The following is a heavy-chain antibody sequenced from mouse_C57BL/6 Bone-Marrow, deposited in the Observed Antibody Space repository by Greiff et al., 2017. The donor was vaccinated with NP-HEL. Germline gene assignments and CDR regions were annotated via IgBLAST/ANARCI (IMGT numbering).Heavy chain of an antibody. J-gene: IGHJ2*01. CDR2: IYPGSGNT. CDR1: GYSFTSYY. CDR3: ARRVTTVVAFDY. D-gene: IGHD1-1*01. Sequence: VQLQQSGPELVKPGASVKISCKASGYSFTSYYIHWVKQRPGQGLEWIGWIYPGSGNTKYNEKFKGKATLTADTSSSTAYMQLSSLTSEDSVVYYCARRVTTVVAFDYWGQGTTLTVSS. V-gene: IGHV1-66*01.